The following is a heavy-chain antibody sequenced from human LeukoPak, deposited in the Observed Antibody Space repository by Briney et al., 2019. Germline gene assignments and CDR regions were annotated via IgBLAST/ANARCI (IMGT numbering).Heavy chain of an antibody. J-gene: IGHJ4*02. Sequence: GGSLRLSCVVSGFTFSGHEMNWVRQAPGKGLEWISHITTRGSTVYYADSVKGRFTISRDNAKNSLYLQMNSLRAEDTAVYYCARAQYCSGGSCSFDSWGQGTLVTVSS. CDR1: GFTFSGHE. D-gene: IGHD2-15*01. CDR3: ARAQYCSGGSCSFDS. V-gene: IGHV3-48*03. CDR2: ITTRGSTV.